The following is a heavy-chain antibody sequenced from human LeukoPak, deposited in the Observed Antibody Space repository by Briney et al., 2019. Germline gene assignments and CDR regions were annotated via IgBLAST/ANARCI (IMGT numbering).Heavy chain of an antibody. CDR2: IVVGSGNT. V-gene: IGHV1-58*01. J-gene: IGHJ3*01. CDR1: GFTFTSSA. D-gene: IGHD3-22*01. CDR3: AAEAAYYYDSRDAFDV. Sequence: SVKVSCKASGFTFTSSAVQWVRQARGQRLEWIGWIVVGSGNTNYAQKFQERVTITRDMSTSLVYMELSSLRAEDTAVYYCAAEAAYYYDSRDAFDVWGQGTMVTVSS.